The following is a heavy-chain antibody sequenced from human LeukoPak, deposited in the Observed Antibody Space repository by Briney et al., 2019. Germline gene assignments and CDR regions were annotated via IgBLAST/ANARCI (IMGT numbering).Heavy chain of an antibody. J-gene: IGHJ4*02. CDR2: IKNKTNSYTT. CDR1: GFTFSSYD. V-gene: IGHV3-72*01. Sequence: GGSLRLSCAASGFTFSSYDMNWVRQAPGKGLEWVGRIKNKTNSYTTRYAASVQGRFTISRDDLKNSLYLQMNSLKTEDTAVYYYADLGTPYWGQGTLVTVSS. CDR3: ADLGTPY.